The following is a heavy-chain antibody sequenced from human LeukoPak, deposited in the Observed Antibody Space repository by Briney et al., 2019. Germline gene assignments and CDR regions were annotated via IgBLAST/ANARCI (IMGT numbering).Heavy chain of an antibody. J-gene: IGHJ5*02. Sequence: SETLSLTCTISGGSIRGYYWSWIRQPPGKGLEWIGYIYYSGSTNYNPSLRSRVTISVDTSKNQFSLNLTSVTAADTAVYYCAGVGATTFWFDPWGQGTLVTVSS. CDR1: GGSIRGYY. CDR2: IYYSGST. D-gene: IGHD1-26*01. V-gene: IGHV4-59*08. CDR3: AGVGATTFWFDP.